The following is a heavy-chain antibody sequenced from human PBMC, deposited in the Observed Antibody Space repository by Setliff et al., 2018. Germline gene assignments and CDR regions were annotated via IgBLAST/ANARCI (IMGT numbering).Heavy chain of an antibody. D-gene: IGHD2-21*01. CDR3: AHIRGGGNSGVADY. J-gene: IGHJ4*02. V-gene: IGHV2-5*02. CDR1: GFSLTTSGVG. CDR2: IFWDDDK. Sequence: SGPTLVNPTQTLTLTCTFSGFSLTTSGVGVGWIRQPPGKALEWLAIIFWDDDKRYSPSLKNRLTITKDSLKRQVVLTMTNVDPVATATYNCAHIRGGGNSGVADYWGQGTLVTVSS.